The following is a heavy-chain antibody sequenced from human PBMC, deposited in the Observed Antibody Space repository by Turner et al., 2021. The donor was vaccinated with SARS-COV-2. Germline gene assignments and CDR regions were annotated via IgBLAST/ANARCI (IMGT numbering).Heavy chain of an antibody. D-gene: IGHD2-15*01. CDR1: VFTFSNW. V-gene: IGHV3-7*04. J-gene: IGHJ4*02. Sequence: EEQLVESGGGLVPPGGSLRLSCTASVFTFSNWMHWVRQAPGKGLEWVANIKQEGSEKYFVDSVKGRFTISRDNAKNSLYLQMNSLRAEDTAVYYCARDPNSGASLWGQGILVTVSS. CDR3: ARDPNSGASL. CDR2: IKQEGSEK.